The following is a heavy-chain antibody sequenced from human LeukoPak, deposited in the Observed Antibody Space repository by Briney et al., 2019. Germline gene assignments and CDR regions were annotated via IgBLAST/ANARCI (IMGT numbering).Heavy chain of an antibody. CDR2: IYHSGNT. CDR3: AGGYGGPSYNWFDP. CDR1: GGSVSSSLYA. D-gene: IGHD4-23*01. V-gene: IGHV4-61*01. Sequence: PSETLSLTCSVSGGSVSSSLYAWSWIRQPPGKGLEWIAYIYHSGNTDYNPSPKSRVTISVDTFKNQFSLKLSSVIAADTAVYYCAGGYGGPSYNWFDPWGQGTLVTVSS. J-gene: IGHJ5*02.